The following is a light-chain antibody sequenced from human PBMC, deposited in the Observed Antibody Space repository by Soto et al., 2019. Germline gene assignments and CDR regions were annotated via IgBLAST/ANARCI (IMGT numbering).Light chain of an antibody. CDR2: AAS. V-gene: IGKV1-9*01. J-gene: IGKJ1*01. CDR3: QQLNSYPQT. Sequence: IQLTQSPSSLSASVGDRVTITCRASQGISSYLAWYQQKPGKAPKLLIYAASTLQSGVPSRFSGSGSGTDFTLTISSLQPDDFATYYCQQLNSYPQTFGQGTKVEIK. CDR1: QGISSY.